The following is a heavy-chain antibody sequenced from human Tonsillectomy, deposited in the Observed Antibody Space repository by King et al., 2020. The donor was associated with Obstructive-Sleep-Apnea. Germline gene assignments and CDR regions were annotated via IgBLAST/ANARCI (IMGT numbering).Heavy chain of an antibody. D-gene: IGHD4-17*01. CDR3: AKYGHNGDCDY. CDR2: IRPDGTKA. J-gene: IGHJ4*02. V-gene: IGHV3-30*02. Sequence: VQLVESGGGVVQPGRSLGLSCGASGFTFSTYAMHWVRQAPGKGLVWVAFIRPDGTKAYYADSVKGRFTISRDNSKNTVSLQMNSMRSEDTAVYYCAKYGHNGDCDYWGQGTLVTVSS. CDR1: GFTFSTYA.